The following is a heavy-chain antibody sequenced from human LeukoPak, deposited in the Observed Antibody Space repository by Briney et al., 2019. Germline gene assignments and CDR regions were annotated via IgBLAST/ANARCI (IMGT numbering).Heavy chain of an antibody. J-gene: IGHJ6*03. CDR3: ARSGPYDFWSGTLTYYYYMDV. CDR1: GGSISSYY. CDR2: IYYSGST. V-gene: IGHV4-59*01. D-gene: IGHD3-3*01. Sequence: SETLSLTCTVSGGSISSYYWSWIRQPPGKGLEWIGYIYYSGSTNYNPSLKSRVTISVDTSKNQFSLKLSSVTAADTAVYYCARSGPYDFWSGTLTYYYYMDVWGKGTTVTVSS.